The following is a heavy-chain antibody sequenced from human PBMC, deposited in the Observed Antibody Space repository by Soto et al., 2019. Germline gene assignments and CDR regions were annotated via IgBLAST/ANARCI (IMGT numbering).Heavy chain of an antibody. V-gene: IGHV3-21*01. CDR1: GFTFSSYS. J-gene: IGHJ4*02. D-gene: IGHD3-22*01. CDR3: ARDYDSSGYYRPYYFDY. Sequence: GGSLRLSCAASGFTFSSYSMNWVRQAPGKGLEWVSSISSSSSYIYYADSVKGRFTISRDNAKNSLYLQMNSLRAEDTAVYYCARDYDSSGYYRPYYFDYWGQGTLVTVSS. CDR2: ISSSSSYI.